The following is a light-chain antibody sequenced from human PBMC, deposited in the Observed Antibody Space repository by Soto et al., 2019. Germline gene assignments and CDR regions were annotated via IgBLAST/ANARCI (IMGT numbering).Light chain of an antibody. CDR1: QSVGRNY. CDR2: RIS. V-gene: IGKV3-20*01. Sequence: EIVLTQSPGTLSLSPGERATLSCRAGQSVGRNYLAWYQQKPGQAPRLLIHRISTRATGIPDRFSGSGFATDFTLTISRLEPEDFAVSSCQHYGSSPRTLGQRTK. CDR3: QHYGSSPRT. J-gene: IGKJ1*01.